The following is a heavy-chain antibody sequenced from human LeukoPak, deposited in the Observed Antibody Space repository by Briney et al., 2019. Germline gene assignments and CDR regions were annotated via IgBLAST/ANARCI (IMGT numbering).Heavy chain of an antibody. J-gene: IGHJ3*02. Sequence: GGSLRLSCAASGFTFSSYAMSWVRQAPGKGLEWVSAISGSGGSTYYADSVKGRFTISRDNSKYTLYLQMNSLRAEDTAVYYCAKVWIRGWEGGSLAFDIWGQGTMVTVSS. CDR2: ISGSGGST. CDR3: AKVWIRGWEGGSLAFDI. V-gene: IGHV3-23*01. D-gene: IGHD6-19*01. CDR1: GFTFSSYA.